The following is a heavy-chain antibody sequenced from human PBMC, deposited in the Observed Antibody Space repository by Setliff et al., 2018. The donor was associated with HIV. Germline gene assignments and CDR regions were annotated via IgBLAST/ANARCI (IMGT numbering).Heavy chain of an antibody. V-gene: IGHV4-39*01. CDR3: ARPTTGLGGGAAFDI. Sequence: SETLSLTCAVSGGSVGSRDYYWGWIRQPPGKGLEWIGNILYGGTTYYTPSLKSRVSISVDTSRYQFSLRLNSVTAADTAVYYCARPTTGLGGGAAFDIWGQGTMVTVSS. CDR2: ILYGGTT. D-gene: IGHD2-8*01. J-gene: IGHJ3*02. CDR1: GGSVGSRDYY.